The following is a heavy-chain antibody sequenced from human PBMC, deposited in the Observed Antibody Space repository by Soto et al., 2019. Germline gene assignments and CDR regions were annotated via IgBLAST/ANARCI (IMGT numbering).Heavy chain of an antibody. CDR3: AKWLRSGFYYCDF. D-gene: IGHD3-22*01. CDR2: IDSNESP. Sequence: GGSLRLSCQASGFYFRSYAMSWVRQVPGKGLEWVALIDSNESPLYADSVKGRFTVSRDNSMNTVNLQMNSLRAEDTALYYCAKWLRSGFYYCDFWGQGTMVTVYS. J-gene: IGHJ4*02. CDR1: GFYFRSYA. V-gene: IGHV3-23*05.